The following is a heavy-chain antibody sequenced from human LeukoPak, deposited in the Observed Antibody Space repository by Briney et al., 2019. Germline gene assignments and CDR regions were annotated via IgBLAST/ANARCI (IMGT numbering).Heavy chain of an antibody. Sequence: ASVQVSCKASGYTLTGSYMQWVRHAPGQGLERMGWIKSISGGTNYAQKFQGRVTMTTDTSISTAYMELSRLRSDDTAVYYCARSYDYVWGSYRYNLVISDYWGQGTLVTVSS. CDR1: GYTLTGSY. CDR3: ARSYDYVWGSYRYNLVISDY. CDR2: IKSISGGT. J-gene: IGHJ4*02. D-gene: IGHD3-16*02. V-gene: IGHV1-2*02.